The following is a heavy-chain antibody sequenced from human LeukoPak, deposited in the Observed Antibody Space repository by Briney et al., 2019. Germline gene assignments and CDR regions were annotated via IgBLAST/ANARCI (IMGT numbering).Heavy chain of an antibody. J-gene: IGHJ4*02. CDR3: ARDGDGYNYFDY. D-gene: IGHD5-24*01. CDR2: INPNSGGT. Sequence: GASVKDSCKASGYTFTGYYMHWVRQAPGRGLEWMGWINPNSGGTNYAQKFQGRVTMTRDTSISTAYMELSRLRSDDTAVYYCARDGDGYNYFDYWGQGTLVTVSS. V-gene: IGHV1-2*02. CDR1: GYTFTGYY.